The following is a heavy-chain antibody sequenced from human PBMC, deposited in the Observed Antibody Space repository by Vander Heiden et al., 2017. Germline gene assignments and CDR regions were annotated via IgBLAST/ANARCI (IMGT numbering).Heavy chain of an antibody. J-gene: IGHJ5*02. Sequence: QVQLVQSGAEVKKPGSSVKVSCKASGGPFRSYAISWVRQAPGQGLEWMGGIIPIFGTANYAQKFQGRGTITADESTSTAYMELSSLRSEETAVYYCARVGIKRWFDPWGQGTLVTVSS. CDR3: ARVGIKRWFDP. CDR2: IIPIFGTA. V-gene: IGHV1-69*01. D-gene: IGHD2-15*01. CDR1: GGPFRSYA.